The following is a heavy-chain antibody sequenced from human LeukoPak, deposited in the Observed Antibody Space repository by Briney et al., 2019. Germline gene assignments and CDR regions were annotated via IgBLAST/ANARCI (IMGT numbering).Heavy chain of an antibody. V-gene: IGHV4-39*07. Sequence: SETLSLTCTVSGGSISSGSYYWGWIRQPPGKGLEWIGSIYSSATTYYNPSLKSRVTISLDTSKNQFSLKLTSMTAADTAVYYCARDHLANLASRLFDPWGQGSLVTVSS. CDR2: IYSSATT. J-gene: IGHJ5*02. CDR3: ARDHLANLASRLFDP. CDR1: GGSISSGSYY. D-gene: IGHD3-3*01.